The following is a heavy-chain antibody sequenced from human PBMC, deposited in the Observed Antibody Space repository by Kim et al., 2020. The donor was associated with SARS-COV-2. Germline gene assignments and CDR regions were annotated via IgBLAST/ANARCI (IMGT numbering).Heavy chain of an antibody. CDR2: ISSSDYYI. Sequence: GGSLRLSCAASGFTFSSYSMNWVRQAPGKGLEWVSSISSSDYYIYYADSVKGRFTISRDNAKNSLYLQMNSLRAEDTAVYYCVRDWEGSGRYYDYWGQGTLLTVPS. V-gene: IGHV3-21*01. J-gene: IGHJ4*02. CDR1: GFTFSSYS. D-gene: IGHD3-10*01. CDR3: VRDWEGSGRYYDY.